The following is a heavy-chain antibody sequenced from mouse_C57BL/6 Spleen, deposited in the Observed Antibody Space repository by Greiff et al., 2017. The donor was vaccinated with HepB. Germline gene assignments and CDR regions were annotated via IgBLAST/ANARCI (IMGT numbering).Heavy chain of an antibody. Sequence: EVQLQQSGPELVKPGASVKISCKASGYTFTDYYMNWVKQSHGKSLEWIGDINPNNGGTSYNQKFKGKATLTVDKSSSTAYMELRSLTSEDSAVYYCAKGGYGRGYAMDYWGQRTSVTVSS. CDR2: INPNNGGT. V-gene: IGHV1-26*01. CDR1: GYTFTDYY. CDR3: AKGGYGRGYAMDY. D-gene: IGHD1-1*01. J-gene: IGHJ4*01.